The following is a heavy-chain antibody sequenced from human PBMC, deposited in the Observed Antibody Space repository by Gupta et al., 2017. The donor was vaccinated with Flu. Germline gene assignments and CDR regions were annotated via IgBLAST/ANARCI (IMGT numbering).Heavy chain of an antibody. CDR3: ARVAYRRNWFDP. J-gene: IGHJ5*02. D-gene: IGHD4-4*01. CDR2: IYHDGSA. CDR1: SGSISSSNW. V-gene: IGHV4-4*02. Sequence: QVQLQESGPGLVKPSGTLSLTCAVSSGSISSSNWWTWVRQPPGKGLEWIGDIYHDGSANYNASLKSRATISVDRSRDQFSLTLTSVTAADTAVYYCARVAYRRNWFDPWGQGTLVTVSS.